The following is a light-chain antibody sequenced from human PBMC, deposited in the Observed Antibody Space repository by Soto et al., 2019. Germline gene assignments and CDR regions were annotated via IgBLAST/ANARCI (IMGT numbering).Light chain of an antibody. J-gene: IGKJ2*01. V-gene: IGKV3-20*01. CDR1: QSVSSSN. Sequence: EIVLTQSPGTLSLSPGERATLSCRASQSVSSSNLAWYQQKPGQAPRLLIYGASSRATGVPARFSGSGSGTDFTLTISRLEPEDFAVYYCQQYGRSPYTFGQGTKVDIK. CDR3: QQYGRSPYT. CDR2: GAS.